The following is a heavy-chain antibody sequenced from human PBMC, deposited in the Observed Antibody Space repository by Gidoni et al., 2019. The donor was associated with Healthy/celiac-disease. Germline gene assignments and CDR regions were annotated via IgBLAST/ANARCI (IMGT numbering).Heavy chain of an antibody. J-gene: IGHJ4*02. CDR2: INHSGST. V-gene: IGHV4-34*01. Sequence: QVQLQQWGAGLLQPSETLSLTCAVYGGSFSGYYWSWIRQPPGKGLEWIGEINHSGSTNYNPSLKSRVTISVDTSKNQFSLKLSSVTAADTAVYYCARVRARGGFDYWGQGTLVTVSS. CDR1: GGSFSGYY. D-gene: IGHD2-15*01. CDR3: ARVRARGGFDY.